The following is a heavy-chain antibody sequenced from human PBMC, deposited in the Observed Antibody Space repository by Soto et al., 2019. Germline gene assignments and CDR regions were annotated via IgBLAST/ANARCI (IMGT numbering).Heavy chain of an antibody. D-gene: IGHD6-6*01. CDR1: GYSFTSYW. CDR3: ASTRQKLAIYYYYYGMDV. CDR2: IDPSDSYT. V-gene: IGHV5-10-1*01. Sequence: PGESLKISCKGSGYSFTSYWISWVRQMPGKGLEWMGRIDPSDSYTNYSPSFQGHVTISADKSISTAYLQWSSLKASDTAMYYCASTRQKLAIYYYYYGMDVWGQGTTVTVSS. J-gene: IGHJ6*02.